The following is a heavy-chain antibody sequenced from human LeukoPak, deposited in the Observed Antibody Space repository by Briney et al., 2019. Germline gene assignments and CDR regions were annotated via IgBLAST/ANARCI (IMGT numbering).Heavy chain of an antibody. J-gene: IGHJ4*02. D-gene: IGHD6-19*01. CDR3: TKLKGWYGEGFFDY. V-gene: IGHV3-53*01. Sequence: PGGSLRLSCAASGFTFSSNYMSWVRQPAGKGLEWVSVLYSGGATFYADSVKGRFTISRDTSKNTLYLQMNDPRADDTAVYYCTKLKGWYGEGFFDYWGQGTLVTVSS. CDR2: LYSGGAT. CDR1: GFTFSSNY.